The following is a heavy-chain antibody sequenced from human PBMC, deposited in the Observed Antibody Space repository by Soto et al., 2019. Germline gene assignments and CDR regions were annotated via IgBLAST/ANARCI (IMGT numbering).Heavy chain of an antibody. V-gene: IGHV1-69*01. D-gene: IGHD3-22*01. Sequence: QVHLLLQSGAEVKKPGSSVKVSCKASGGTPSNSAISWVRQAPGQGLEWMGGIIPVFGLVKYAQNFQGRVTSTADESTNTAYMELSSLRPEDTAVDYCAGGRIVVVGSRAYYGMDVWGQGTTVTVSS. CDR2: IIPVFGLV. J-gene: IGHJ6*02. CDR3: AGGRIVVVGSRAYYGMDV. CDR1: GGTPSNSA.